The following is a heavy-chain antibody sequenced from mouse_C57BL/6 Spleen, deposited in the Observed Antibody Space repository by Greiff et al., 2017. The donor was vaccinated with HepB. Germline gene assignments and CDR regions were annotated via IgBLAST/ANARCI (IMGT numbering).Heavy chain of an antibody. CDR1: GYTFTSYW. J-gene: IGHJ4*01. V-gene: IGHV1-74*01. Sequence: QVQLQQPGAELVKPGASVKVSCKASGYTFTSYWMHWVKQRPGQGLEWIGRIHPSDSDTNYNQKFKGKATLTVDKSSSTAYMQLISLTSDDSAVYYCAINYDYDDYAMDYWGQGTSVTVSS. CDR2: IHPSDSDT. CDR3: AINYDYDDYAMDY. D-gene: IGHD2-4*01.